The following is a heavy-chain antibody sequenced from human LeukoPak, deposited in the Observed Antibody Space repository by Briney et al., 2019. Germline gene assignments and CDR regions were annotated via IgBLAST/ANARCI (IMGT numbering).Heavy chain of an antibody. J-gene: IGHJ6*03. CDR2: INSDGSST. CDR3: ARDSRFGESAVFTYYYYYMDV. V-gene: IGHV3-74*01. Sequence: GGSLRLSCAASGFTFSSYWMHWVRQAPWKGLVWVSRINSDGSSTSYADSVKGRFTISRDNAKNTLYLQMNSLRAEDTAVYYCARDSRFGESAVFTYYYYYMDVWGKGTTVTVSS. D-gene: IGHD3-10*01. CDR1: GFTFSSYW.